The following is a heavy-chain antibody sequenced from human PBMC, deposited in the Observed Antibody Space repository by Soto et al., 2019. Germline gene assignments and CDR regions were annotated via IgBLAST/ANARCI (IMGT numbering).Heavy chain of an antibody. D-gene: IGHD5-12*01. CDR2: IYPGDSDT. J-gene: IGHJ6*02. CDR3: ARHVTDGYNRYSSYGMDV. V-gene: IGHV5-51*01. Sequence: PGESLKISCKGSGYSFTSYWIGWLRQMPGKVLEWMGIIYPGDSDTRYSPSFQGQVTISADKSISTAYLQWSSLKASDTAMYYCARHVTDGYNRYSSYGMDVWGQGTTVTLSS. CDR1: GYSFTSYW.